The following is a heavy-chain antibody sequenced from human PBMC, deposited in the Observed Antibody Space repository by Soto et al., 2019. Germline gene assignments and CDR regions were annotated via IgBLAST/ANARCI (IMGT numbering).Heavy chain of an antibody. CDR3: ARNGPYSNYAGWFDP. CDR2: IYYSGST. J-gene: IGHJ5*02. Sequence: PSETLSLTCTVSGGSISSYYWSWIRQPPGKGLEWIGYIYYSGSTNYNPSLKSRVTISVDTSKNQFSLKLSSVTAADTAVYYCARNGPYSNYAGWFDPWGQGTLVTVSS. D-gene: IGHD4-4*01. V-gene: IGHV4-59*08. CDR1: GGSISSYY.